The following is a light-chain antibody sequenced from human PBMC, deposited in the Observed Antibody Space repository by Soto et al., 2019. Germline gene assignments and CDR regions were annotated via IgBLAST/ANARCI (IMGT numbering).Light chain of an antibody. Sequence: QSVLTQPPSVSAAPGQKVTISCSGSSSNIGNNYVSWYQQFPGTAPKLLIYDNNKRPSGIPDRCSGSKSGTSGTLGITGLRTGDEADYFCGTWDNNLSGGVFGGGTKLTVL. CDR2: DNN. CDR3: GTWDNNLSGGV. CDR1: SSNIGNNY. V-gene: IGLV1-51*01. J-gene: IGLJ2*01.